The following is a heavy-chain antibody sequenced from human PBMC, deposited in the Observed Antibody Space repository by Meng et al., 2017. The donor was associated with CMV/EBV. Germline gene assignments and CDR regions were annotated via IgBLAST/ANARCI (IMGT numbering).Heavy chain of an antibody. D-gene: IGHD6-19*01. CDR2: IYYSGGT. CDR3: ARDSAVAGVVDY. J-gene: IGHJ4*02. CDR1: GGSISSSSYN. Sequence: QRQVQGAGPGLLKPSGTLSLTCTVSGGSISSSSYNWGWIRQPPRKVLEWIGSIYYSGGTYYTPSLKSRVTISVDTSKNQFSLKLSSVTAADTAVYYCARDSAVAGVVDYWGQGTLVTVSS. V-gene: IGHV4-39*07.